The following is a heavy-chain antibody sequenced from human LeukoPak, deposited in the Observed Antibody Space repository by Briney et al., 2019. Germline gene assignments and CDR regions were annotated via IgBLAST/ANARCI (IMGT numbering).Heavy chain of an antibody. CDR2: INHSGST. CDR3: ARPSSSSSYYFDY. V-gene: IGHV4-34*01. Sequence: SETLSLTCTVSGGSISSYYWSWIRQPPGKGLEWIGEINHSGSTNYNPSLKSRVTISVDTSKNQFSLKLSSVTAADTAVYYCARPSSSSSYYFDYWGQGTLVTVSS. D-gene: IGHD6-6*01. J-gene: IGHJ4*02. CDR1: GGSISSYY.